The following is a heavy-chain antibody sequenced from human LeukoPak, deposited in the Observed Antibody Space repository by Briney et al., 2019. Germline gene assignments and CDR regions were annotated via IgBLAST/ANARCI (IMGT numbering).Heavy chain of an antibody. CDR2: INHSGST. CDR1: GGSFSGYY. Sequence: PSETLSLTCAVYGGSFSGYYWSWIRQPPGKGLEWIGEINHSGSTNYNPSLKSRVTISVDTSKNQFSPKLSSVTAADTAVYYCARVNYCSSTSCPAGGAFDIWGQGTMVTVSS. J-gene: IGHJ3*02. D-gene: IGHD2-2*01. V-gene: IGHV4-34*01. CDR3: ARVNYCSSTSCPAGGAFDI.